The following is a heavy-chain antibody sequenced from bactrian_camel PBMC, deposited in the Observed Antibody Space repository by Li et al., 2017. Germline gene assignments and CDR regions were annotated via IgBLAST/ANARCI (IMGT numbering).Heavy chain of an antibody. D-gene: IGHD3*01. CDR3: AADLAPQFLGCSADREEYNV. CDR1: EFTSSDTC. V-gene: IGHV3S1*01. J-gene: IGHJ4*01. Sequence: HVQLVESGGGSVQAGGSLRLSCAASEFTSSDTCMAWFRQAPGKRQEGVAQIYPRDGSTYYTDPVKGRFTISRDGAKNIMYLQMNNLHPNDSAMYYCAADLAPQFLGCSADREEYNVWGQGTQVTVS. CDR2: IYPRDGST.